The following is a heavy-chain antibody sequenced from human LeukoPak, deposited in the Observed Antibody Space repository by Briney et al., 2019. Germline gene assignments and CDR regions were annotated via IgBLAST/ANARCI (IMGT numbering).Heavy chain of an antibody. CDR2: INPNSGGT. Sequence: ASVKVSCKASGYTFTGYYMHWVRQAPGQGIEWMGWINPNSGGTNYAQKFQGRVTMTRDTSISTAYKELSRLRSDDTAVYYCARDGYYDSSGYYRWGQGTLVTVSS. V-gene: IGHV1-2*02. D-gene: IGHD3-22*01. CDR3: ARDGYYDSSGYYR. J-gene: IGHJ4*02. CDR1: GYTFTGYY.